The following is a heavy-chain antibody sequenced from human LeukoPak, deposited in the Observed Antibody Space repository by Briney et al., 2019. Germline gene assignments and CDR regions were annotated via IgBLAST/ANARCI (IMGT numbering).Heavy chain of an antibody. J-gene: IGHJ3*02. Sequence: GGSLRLSCAASGFTFDDYVMNWVRQAPGKGLEWVSGISWNSGTIGYADSVKGRFTISRDNAKNSLYLQMDSLRAEDTALYYCVKGAAYHLGDAFDIWGQGTMVTVSS. CDR3: VKGAAYHLGDAFDI. D-gene: IGHD2-15*01. CDR2: ISWNSGTI. V-gene: IGHV3-9*01. CDR1: GFTFDDYV.